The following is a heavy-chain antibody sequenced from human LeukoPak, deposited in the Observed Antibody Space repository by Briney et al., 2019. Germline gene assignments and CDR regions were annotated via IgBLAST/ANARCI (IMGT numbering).Heavy chain of an antibody. D-gene: IGHD1-26*01. Sequence: GGSLRLSCAASGFTFSSYAMSWVRQAPGKGLEWVSAISGGGTSTYYADSVKGRFTISRDNSKNTLYLQMNSLRGEDTAVYYCAKGSRTVWEVYFDYWGQGTLVTVSS. J-gene: IGHJ4*02. CDR1: GFTFSSYA. CDR2: ISGGGTST. CDR3: AKGSRTVWEVYFDY. V-gene: IGHV3-23*01.